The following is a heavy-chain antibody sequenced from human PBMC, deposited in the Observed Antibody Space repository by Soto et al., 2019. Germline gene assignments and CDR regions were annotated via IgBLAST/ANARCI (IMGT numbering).Heavy chain of an antibody. V-gene: IGHV1-24*01. CDR2: FDPEDGET. J-gene: IGHJ4*01. CDR1: GYTRTELS. Sequence: ASVKVSCKVSGYTRTELSMHWVRQAPGKGLEWMGGFDPEDGETIYAQKFQGRVTMTEDTSTDTAYMELSSLRSEDTDVYYCAKTFVETGTELVYWGNGTLVTVSS. D-gene: IGHD1-7*01. CDR3: AKTFVETGTELVY.